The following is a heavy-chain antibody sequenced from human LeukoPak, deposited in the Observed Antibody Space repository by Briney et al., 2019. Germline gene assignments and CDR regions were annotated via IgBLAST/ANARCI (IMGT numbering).Heavy chain of an antibody. D-gene: IGHD3-9*01. CDR2: ISSSSSYI. Sequence: GGSLRLSCAASGFTFSSYSMNWVRQAPGKGLEWVSSISSSSSYIYYADSVKGRFTISRDNAKNSLYLQMNSLRAADTAVYYCASLGYFDSSGYWGQGTLVTVSS. CDR3: ASLGYFDSSGY. CDR1: GFTFSSYS. V-gene: IGHV3-21*01. J-gene: IGHJ4*02.